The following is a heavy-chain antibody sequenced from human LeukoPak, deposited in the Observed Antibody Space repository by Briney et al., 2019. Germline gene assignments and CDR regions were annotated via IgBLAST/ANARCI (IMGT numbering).Heavy chain of an antibody. CDR1: GFTLSYYG. V-gene: IGHV3-33*01. Sequence: GGSLRLSCTASGFTLSYYGMHWVRQAPGKGLELVALMWSDGSKTSYADSVKGRFTISRDISRNTLYLQMNSLRAEDTALYYCARDADASAFYWYFDLWGRGTLVTVSS. CDR2: MWSDGSKT. J-gene: IGHJ2*01. CDR3: ARDADASAFYWYFDL. D-gene: IGHD2-8*01.